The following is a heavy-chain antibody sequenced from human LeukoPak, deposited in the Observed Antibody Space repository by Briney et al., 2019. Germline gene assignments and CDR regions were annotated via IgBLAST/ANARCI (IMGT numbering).Heavy chain of an antibody. Sequence: SVKVSCKASGGTFSSYAVSWVRQAPGQGLEWMGGIIPIFGTANYAQKFQGRVTITADESTSTAYMELSSLRSEDTAVYYCAREALWFGHAFDIWGQGTMVTVSS. J-gene: IGHJ3*02. D-gene: IGHD3-10*01. V-gene: IGHV1-69*13. CDR3: AREALWFGHAFDI. CDR1: GGTFSSYA. CDR2: IIPIFGTA.